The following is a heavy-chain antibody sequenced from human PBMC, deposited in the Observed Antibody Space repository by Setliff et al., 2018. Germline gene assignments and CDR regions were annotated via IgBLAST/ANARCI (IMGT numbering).Heavy chain of an antibody. V-gene: IGHV4-30-2*05. CDR2: VGKGGST. D-gene: IGHD3-22*01. CDR3: ARESRYYYDNLGTLDY. Sequence: SETLSLTCTVSGGSVSSGSYSWSWIRQSPGKELECIGSVGKGGSTYYNPSLKSRVSISVDTSKNQFSLKLSSVTAADTAVYYCARESRYYYDNLGTLDYWGQGTLVTVSS. CDR1: GGSVSSGSYS. J-gene: IGHJ4*02.